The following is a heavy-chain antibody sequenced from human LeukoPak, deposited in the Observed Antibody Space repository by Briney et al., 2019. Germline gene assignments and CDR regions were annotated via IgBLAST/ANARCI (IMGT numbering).Heavy chain of an antibody. CDR2: ISYDGSNK. CDR3: ANGMGPRTYYYYGMDV. D-gene: IGHD1-14*01. CDR1: GFTFSSYG. J-gene: IGHJ6*02. V-gene: IGHV3-30*18. Sequence: GGSLRLSCAASGFTFSSYGMHWVRQAPGKGLEWVAVISYDGSNKYYADSVEGRFTISRDNSKNTLYLQMNSLRAEDTAVYYCANGMGPRTYYYYGMDVWGQGTTVTVSS.